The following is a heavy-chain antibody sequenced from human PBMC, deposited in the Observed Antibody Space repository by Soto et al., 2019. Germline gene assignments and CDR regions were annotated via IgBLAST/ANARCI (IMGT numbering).Heavy chain of an antibody. CDR1: GGSISSTGYF. V-gene: IGHV4-31*03. D-gene: IGHD1-26*01. Sequence: QVQLQESGPGLVKPSQTLSLTCTVSGGSISSTGYFWTWIRQHPGKGLEWIGYIFYSGSTFHNPSLKSRVTISVYTSKNQFSLELSSVTAADTAVYYCAREAGSGDYFDYWGQGTLVTVSS. CDR3: AREAGSGDYFDY. CDR2: IFYSGST. J-gene: IGHJ4*02.